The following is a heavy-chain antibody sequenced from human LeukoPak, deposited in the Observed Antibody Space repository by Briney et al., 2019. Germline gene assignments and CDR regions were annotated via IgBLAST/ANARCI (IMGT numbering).Heavy chain of an antibody. CDR3: ARGGFDSSGYYIDY. D-gene: IGHD3-22*01. Sequence: SETLSLTCTVSGGSISSGDYYWSWIRQPPGKGLEWIGYIYYSGSTYYNPSLKSRVTISVDTSKNQFSLKLSSVTAADTAVYYRARGGFDSSGYYIDYWGQGTLVTVSS. V-gene: IGHV4-30-4*01. J-gene: IGHJ4*02. CDR2: IYYSGST. CDR1: GGSISSGDYY.